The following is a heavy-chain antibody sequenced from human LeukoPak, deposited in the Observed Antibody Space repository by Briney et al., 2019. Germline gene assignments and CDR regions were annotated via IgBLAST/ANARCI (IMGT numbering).Heavy chain of an antibody. J-gene: IGHJ6*02. D-gene: IGHD6-13*01. CDR1: GGSINNYY. V-gene: IGHV4-59*01. CDR2: IHYSGST. CDR3: ARRADIAAAGTDYYYGMDV. Sequence: SETPSLTCTVSGGSINNYYWSWIRQPPGKGLEWIGFIHYSGSTNYNPSLKRRVTFSVDTSKNQFSLKLNSVTAADTGVYYCARRADIAAAGTDYYYGMDVWGQGTTVTVSS.